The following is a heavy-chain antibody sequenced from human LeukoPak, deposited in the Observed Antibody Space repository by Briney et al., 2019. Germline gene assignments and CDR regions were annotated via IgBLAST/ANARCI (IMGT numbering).Heavy chain of an antibody. CDR3: AREPKLEYRNAFDI. J-gene: IGHJ3*02. V-gene: IGHV4-61*02. CDR2: IYTSGSI. Sequence: SSQTLSLTCTVSGGSISSGSYYWSWIRQPAGKGLEWIGRIYTSGSINYNPSLKSRVTISVDTSKNQFSLKLSSVTAADTAVYYCAREPKLEYRNAFDIWGQGTMVTVSS. CDR1: GGSISSGSYY. D-gene: IGHD1-1*01.